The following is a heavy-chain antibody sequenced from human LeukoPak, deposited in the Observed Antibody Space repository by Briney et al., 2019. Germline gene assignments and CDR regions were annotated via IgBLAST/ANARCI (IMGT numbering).Heavy chain of an antibody. CDR1: GFTFSSYG. D-gene: IGHD2-15*01. CDR3: AKGRMGSNHHFDY. V-gene: IGHV3-30*18. CDR2: ISYDGSNK. Sequence: GGSLRLSCAASGFTFSSYGMHWVRQAPGKGLEWVAVISYDGSNKYYADSVKGRFTISRDNSKNTLYLQMNSLRAEDTAVYYCAKGRMGSNHHFDYWGQGTLVTVSS. J-gene: IGHJ4*02.